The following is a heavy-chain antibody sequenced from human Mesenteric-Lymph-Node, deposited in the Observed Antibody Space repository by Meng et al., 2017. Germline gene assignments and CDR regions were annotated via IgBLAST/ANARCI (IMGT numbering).Heavy chain of an antibody. D-gene: IGHD5-18*01. CDR3: EREDTSGEGGFDV. CDR2: IWYNGDDQ. Sequence: SLKISCAASGFTFSSYNMHWVRQAPGKGLEWVALIWYNGDDQRFGDSVKGRFSITRDHSKNTLDLEMNSLRVEDTAVYYGEREDTSGEGGFDVWGQGTMVTVSS. CDR1: GFTFSSYN. V-gene: IGHV3-33*01. J-gene: IGHJ3*01.